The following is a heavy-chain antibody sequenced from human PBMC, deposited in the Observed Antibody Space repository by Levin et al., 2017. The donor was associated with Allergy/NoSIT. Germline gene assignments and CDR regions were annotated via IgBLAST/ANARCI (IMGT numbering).Heavy chain of an antibody. CDR2: ISVSGDST. V-gene: IGHV3-23*01. D-gene: IGHD6-13*01. J-gene: IGHJ4*02. Sequence: LSLTCAASGFTFSSSVMSWIRQAPGKGLEWVSGISVSGDSTSYADSMKGRFTISRDNSKNTLYLQLNSLRAEDTALYYCAKSSGHSSSWYYFDYWGQGTLVTVSS. CDR3: AKSSGHSSSWYYFDY. CDR1: GFTFSSSV.